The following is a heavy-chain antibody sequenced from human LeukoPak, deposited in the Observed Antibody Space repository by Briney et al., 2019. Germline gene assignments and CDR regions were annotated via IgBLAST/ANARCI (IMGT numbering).Heavy chain of an antibody. Sequence: GGSLRLSCTASGFTFWDYAMIRTRQAPGKGLEWVGFIRSKAYGETADYAASVKGRFTISRDDSKAIAYLQMNSLKTEDTAVYHCTRDRGAYNLYDYWGQGTLVTVSS. CDR1: GFTFWDYA. CDR2: IRSKAYGETA. J-gene: IGHJ4*02. D-gene: IGHD1-1*01. V-gene: IGHV3-49*03. CDR3: TRDRGAYNLYDY.